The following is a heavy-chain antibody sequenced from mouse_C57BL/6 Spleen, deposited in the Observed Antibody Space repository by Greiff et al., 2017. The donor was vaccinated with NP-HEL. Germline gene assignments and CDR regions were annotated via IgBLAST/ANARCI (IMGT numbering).Heavy chain of an antibody. V-gene: IGHV1-63*01. CDR2: IYPGGGYT. D-gene: IGHD2-4*01. J-gene: IGHJ2*01. Sequence: VQLQQSGAELVRPGTSVKMSCKASGYTFTNYWIGWAKQRPGHGLEWIGDIYPGGGYTNYNEKFKGKATLTADKSSSTAYLQFSSLTSEDSAIYYCARGDYDEGGFDYWGQGTTLTVSS. CDR1: GYTFTNYW. CDR3: ARGDYDEGGFDY.